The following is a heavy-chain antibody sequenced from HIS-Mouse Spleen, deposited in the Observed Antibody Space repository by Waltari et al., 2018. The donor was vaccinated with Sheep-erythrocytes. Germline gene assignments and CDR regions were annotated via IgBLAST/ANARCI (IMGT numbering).Heavy chain of an antibody. Sequence: QVQLQQWGAGLLKPSETLSLTCAVYGGSFSGYYWSWIRQRPGKGLEWIGEINHSGSTNYNPSLKCRVTISVDTSKNPFSLKLSSVTAADAAVYYCARLRGRHIVVVTASRYFDLWGRGTLVTVSS. V-gene: IGHV4-34*01. J-gene: IGHJ2*01. D-gene: IGHD2-21*02. CDR1: GGSFSGYY. CDR2: INHSGST. CDR3: ARLRGRHIVVVTASRYFDL.